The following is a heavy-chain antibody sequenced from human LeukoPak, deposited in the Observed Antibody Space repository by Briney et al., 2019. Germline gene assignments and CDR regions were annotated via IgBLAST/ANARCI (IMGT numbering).Heavy chain of an antibody. CDR3: ARDNWLLSYFDY. D-gene: IGHD5-18*01. CDR2: ISSTGSII. CDR1: GFIFSTYE. Sequence: GGSLRLSCAASGFIFSTYEMNWVRQAPGKGLEWVSYISSTGSIIYYADSVKGRFTISRDNAKNSLYLQMNSLRAEDTAVYYCARDNWLLSYFDYWGQGTLVTVSS. J-gene: IGHJ4*02. V-gene: IGHV3-48*03.